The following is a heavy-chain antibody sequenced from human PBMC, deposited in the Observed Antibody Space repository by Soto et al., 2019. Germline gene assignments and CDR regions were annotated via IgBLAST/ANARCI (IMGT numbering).Heavy chain of an antibody. CDR1: GFTFDDYA. D-gene: IGHD6-13*01. Sequence: RRLSCAASGFTFDDYAMHWVRQVPGKGLEWVSGINWNSGSIGYGDSVKGRFAISRDNAKNSLHLQMNSLSAEDTAFYYCVKDESINWYSGHFRHWGQGTLVTVSS. V-gene: IGHV3-9*01. J-gene: IGHJ1*01. CDR3: VKDESINWYSGHFRH. CDR2: INWNSGSI.